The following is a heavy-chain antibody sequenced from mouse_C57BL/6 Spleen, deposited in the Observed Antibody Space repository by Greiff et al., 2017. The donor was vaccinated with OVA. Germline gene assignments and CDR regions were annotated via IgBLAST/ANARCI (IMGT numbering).Heavy chain of an antibody. CDR3: ARGGIMED. CDR1: GYTFTSYD. J-gene: IGHJ2*01. D-gene: IGHD1-1*02. CDR2: IYPRDGST. V-gene: IGHV1-85*01. Sequence: VQLQQSGPELVKPGASVQLSCKASGYTFTSYDINWVKQRPGQGLECIGWIYPRDGSTKYNAKFKGKATLTVDTSSRTAYMELHSLTAEDSAVYFCARGGIMEDWGQGTTLTVSS.